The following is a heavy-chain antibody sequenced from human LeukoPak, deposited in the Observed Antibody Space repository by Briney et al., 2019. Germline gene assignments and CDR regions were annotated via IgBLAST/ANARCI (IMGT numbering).Heavy chain of an antibody. CDR2: ISSSSSYI. CDR1: GFTFSSYS. CDR3: ARVGLTGYLHESYYFDY. V-gene: IGHV3-21*04. Sequence: GGSLRLSCAASGFTFSSYSMNWVRQAPGKGLEWVSSISSSSSYIYYADSVKGRFTISRDNAKNSLYLQMNSLRAEDTAVYYCARVGLTGYLHESYYFDYWGQGTLVTVSS. J-gene: IGHJ4*02. D-gene: IGHD3-9*01.